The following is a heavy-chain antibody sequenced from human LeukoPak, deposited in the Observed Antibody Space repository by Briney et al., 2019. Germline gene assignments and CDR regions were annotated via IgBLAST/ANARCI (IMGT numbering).Heavy chain of an antibody. Sequence: GGSLRLSCAASGFTFSSYAMSWVRQAPGKGLEWVSYISSSSSTIYYADSVKGRFTISRDNAKNSLYLQMNSLRDEDTAVYYCARVNDFWSGYQAGADYWGQGTLVTVSS. CDR1: GFTFSSYA. CDR2: ISSSSSTI. V-gene: IGHV3-48*02. CDR3: ARVNDFWSGYQAGADY. J-gene: IGHJ4*02. D-gene: IGHD3-3*01.